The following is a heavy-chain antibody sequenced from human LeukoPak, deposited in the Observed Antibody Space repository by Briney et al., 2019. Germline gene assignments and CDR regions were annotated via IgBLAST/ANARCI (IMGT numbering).Heavy chain of an antibody. CDR1: GFTFSDYS. Sequence: PGGSLRLSCAASGFTFSDYSMNWVRQAPGKGLEWISYIGGRGDGISYADSVKGRFIVSRDNAKNSLFLQMSSLRAGDTALYYCAKELYGNPSGYWGQGTRVTVSS. J-gene: IGHJ4*02. CDR3: AKELYGNPSGY. CDR2: IGGRGDGI. V-gene: IGHV3-48*01. D-gene: IGHD2-8*01.